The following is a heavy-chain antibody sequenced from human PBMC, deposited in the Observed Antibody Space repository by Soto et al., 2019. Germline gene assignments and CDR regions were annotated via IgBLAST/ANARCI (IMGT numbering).Heavy chain of an antibody. CDR1: RGSISSSSYY. V-gene: IGHV4-39*01. J-gene: IGHJ6*02. D-gene: IGHD3-22*01. CDR2: IYYSGST. Sequence: SETMSLTCTVSRGSISSSSYYWGWIRQPPGKGLEWIGSIYYSGSTYYNPSLKSRVTISVDTSKNQFSLKLSSVTAADTAVYYFARRLYYDSSGVEWGGMDVWGQGTTVTVSS. CDR3: ARRLYYDSSGVEWGGMDV.